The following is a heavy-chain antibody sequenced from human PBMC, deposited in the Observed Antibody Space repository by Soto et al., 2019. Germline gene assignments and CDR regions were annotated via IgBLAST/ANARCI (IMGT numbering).Heavy chain of an antibody. CDR1: GVGLGSCT. CDR2: IIPILGIA. CDR3: ARFSSGPDY. Sequence: GTSVKLTCEDSGVGLGSCTLSWVRQAPGQGLEWMGRIIPILGIANYAQKFQGRVTITADKSTSTAYMELSSLRSEDTAVYYCARFSSGPDYWGQGTLVTVSS. J-gene: IGHJ4*02. D-gene: IGHD6-19*01. V-gene: IGHV1-69*02.